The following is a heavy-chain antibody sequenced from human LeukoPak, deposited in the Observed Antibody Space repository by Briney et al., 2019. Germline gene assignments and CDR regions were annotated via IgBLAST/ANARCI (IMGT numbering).Heavy chain of an antibody. CDR3: VKEYHSRGFGAYFDY. CDR1: GFTFSNYA. CDR2: ISSDGSIK. Sequence: AGGSLRLSCAASGFTFSNYAMSWVRQAPGKGLEWVAVISSDGSIKVYADSVKGRFTLSRDNSINTVDLQMNSLRAEDTAVYYCVKEYHSRGFGAYFDYWGQGTLVTVSS. V-gene: IGHV3-30*18. D-gene: IGHD3-3*01. J-gene: IGHJ4*02.